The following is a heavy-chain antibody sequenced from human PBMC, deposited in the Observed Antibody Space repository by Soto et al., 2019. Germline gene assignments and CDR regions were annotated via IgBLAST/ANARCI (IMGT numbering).Heavy chain of an antibody. J-gene: IGHJ5*02. CDR3: ATRITVFGLLIPPFDP. V-gene: IGHV4-34*01. D-gene: IGHD3-3*01. CDR2: INHTGGT. Sequence: SETLSLTCAVYGGSVNGYYLNWIRQPPGKGLEWIGEINHTGGTHYNPSLKSRVTMSVDTSKNQFSLRLSSVTAADTAIYYCATRITVFGLLIPPFDPWGQGTQATVSS. CDR1: GGSVNGYY.